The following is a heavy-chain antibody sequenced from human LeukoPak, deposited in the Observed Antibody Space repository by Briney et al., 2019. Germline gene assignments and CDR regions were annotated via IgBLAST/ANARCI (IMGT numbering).Heavy chain of an antibody. CDR2: IYYSGST. D-gene: IGHD3-22*01. CDR1: GGSINTFY. V-gene: IGHV4-59*12. CDR3: ARSGDYYDSSGYYSGAFDI. Sequence: SETLSLTCTVSGGSINTFYWSWIRQPPGKGLEWVGYIYYSGSTYYNPSLKSRVTISVDTSKKQFSLKLSSVTAADTAVYYCARSGDYYDSSGYYSGAFDIWGQGTMVTVSS. J-gene: IGHJ3*02.